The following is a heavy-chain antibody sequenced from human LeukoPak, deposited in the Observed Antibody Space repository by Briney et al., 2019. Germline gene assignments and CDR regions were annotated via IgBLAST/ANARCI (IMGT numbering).Heavy chain of an antibody. CDR3: AKGRGYCTGGSCYSDY. CDR1: GFTFSDYY. J-gene: IGHJ4*02. Sequence: GGSLRLSCAVSGFTFSDYYMSWIRQAPGKGLEWVSYISSGGSTISHADSVKGRFTISRDNSKNTLYLQMNSLRVEDTAIYYCAKGRGYCTGGSCYSDYWGQGTLVTVSS. D-gene: IGHD2-15*01. CDR2: ISSGGSTI. V-gene: IGHV3-11*01.